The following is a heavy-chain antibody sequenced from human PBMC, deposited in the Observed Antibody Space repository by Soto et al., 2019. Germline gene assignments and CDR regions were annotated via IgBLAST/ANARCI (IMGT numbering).Heavy chain of an antibody. J-gene: IGHJ3*02. Sequence: EVQLVESGGGLVQPGGSLRLSCTASGFIVSDTYVNWVRQAPGKGLEWVSVISNRGDTHYADSVRGRFSLSRDISDNTLHLQMNNLRVEDTAVYYCAREPRYCRGGSCPIAGDAYDIRGQGKMVTVSS. D-gene: IGHD2-15*01. V-gene: IGHV3-66*01. CDR1: GFIVSDTY. CDR3: AREPRYCRGGSCPIAGDAYDI. CDR2: ISNRGDT.